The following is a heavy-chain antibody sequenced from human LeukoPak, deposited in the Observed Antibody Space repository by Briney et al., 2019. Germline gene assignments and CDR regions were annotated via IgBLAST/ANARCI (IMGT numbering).Heavy chain of an antibody. J-gene: IGHJ4*02. D-gene: IGHD3-3*01. V-gene: IGHV4-4*07. Sequence: SETLSLTCTVSGVSFSNYYWSWIRQPAGKGLEWIGRIYSSGTTNYNASLKSRVTMSVDTSKNQFSLKLSSVTAADTAVYYCARGKSGYYSFDYWGQGTLVTVSS. CDR1: GVSFSNYY. CDR2: IYSSGTT. CDR3: ARGKSGYYSFDY.